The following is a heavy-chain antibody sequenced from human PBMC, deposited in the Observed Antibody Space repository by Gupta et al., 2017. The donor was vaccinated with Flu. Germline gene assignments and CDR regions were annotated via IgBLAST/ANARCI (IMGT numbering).Heavy chain of an antibody. D-gene: IGHD6-13*01. CDR2: IRSKLFGGTP. J-gene: IGHJ5*02. CDR3: SRGLRVSSTVAGTNWFDP. CDR1: GFVFGGYA. Sequence: EVRLVESGGGLVQPGRSLRLSCSASGFVFGGYALSWFGQSPGKGLEWVGFIRSKLFGGTPEYAAAVKGRFTISRDDSENIAYLQMNSLKTEDTGVYHCSRGLRVSSTVAGTNWFDPWGQGALVTVSS. V-gene: IGHV3-49*03.